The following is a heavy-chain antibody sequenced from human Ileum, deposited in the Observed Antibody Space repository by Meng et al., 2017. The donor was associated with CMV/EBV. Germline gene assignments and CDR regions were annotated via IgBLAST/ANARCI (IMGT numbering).Heavy chain of an antibody. J-gene: IGHJ4*02. V-gene: IGHV3-7*01. CDR2: IKQDGTEK. Sequence: GESLKISCAASGFRFSRNWMSWVRQAPGKGLEWVANIKQDGTEKYYVDSVKGRFTISRDNTKNSLYLQMNSLRAEDTGVYYCAREFSSSWNFDYWGQGTLVTVSS. CDR1: GFRFSRNW. D-gene: IGHD6-13*01. CDR3: AREFSSSWNFDY.